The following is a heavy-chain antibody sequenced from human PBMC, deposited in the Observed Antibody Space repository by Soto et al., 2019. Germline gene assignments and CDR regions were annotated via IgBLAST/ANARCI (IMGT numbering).Heavy chain of an antibody. D-gene: IGHD3-16*01. J-gene: IGHJ5*02. CDR2: IYYTGTT. V-gene: IGHV4-31*03. CDR3: ARDTGFYGGYNSFDP. CDR1: GGSISGAAYY. Sequence: QVQLQESGPGLLKPSQTLSLTCTVSGGSISGAAYYWSWIRHLPGKGLEWIGYIYYTGTTYYRPSLESRVTISLDTSKNQFSLKLTSVTAADTAVYYCARDTGFYGGYNSFDPWGQGTLVTVSS.